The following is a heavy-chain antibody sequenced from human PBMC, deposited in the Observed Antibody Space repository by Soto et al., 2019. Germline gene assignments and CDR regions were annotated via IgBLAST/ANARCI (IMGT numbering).Heavy chain of an antibody. J-gene: IGHJ3*02. CDR2: IYSGGST. D-gene: IGHD6-19*01. CDR1: GFTGSSNY. V-gene: IGHV3-53*01. Sequence: GGSLTLFCAASGFTGSSNYMSWVRQAPGKGLEWVSVIYSGGSTHYADSVKGRFTISRDNSKNTLYLQMNSLRAEDTAVYYCASGTLSGYSSGWYSRAFDISRQGTTVT. CDR3: ASGTLSGYSSGWYSRAFDI.